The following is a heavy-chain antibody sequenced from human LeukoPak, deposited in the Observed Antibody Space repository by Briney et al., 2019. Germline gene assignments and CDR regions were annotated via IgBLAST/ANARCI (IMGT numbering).Heavy chain of an antibody. V-gene: IGHV3-66*01. J-gene: IGHJ4*02. Sequence: GGSLRLSCAASGFTVSSNYMSWVRQAPGKGLEWVSVIYSGGSTYYADSVKGRFTISRDNAKNSLYLQMNSLRAEDTAVYYCARDHKSDPLDYWGQGTLVTVSS. CDR2: IYSGGST. CDR1: GFTVSSNY. CDR3: ARDHKSDPLDY.